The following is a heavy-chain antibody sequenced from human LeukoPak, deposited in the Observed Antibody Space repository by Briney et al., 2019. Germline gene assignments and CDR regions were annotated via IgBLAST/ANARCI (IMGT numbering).Heavy chain of an antibody. D-gene: IGHD3-10*01. J-gene: IGHJ6*02. CDR1: GFTFNSYE. CDR2: ISSSGSTI. Sequence: GGSLRLSCAASGFTFNSYEMNWVRQAPGKGLEWVSYISSSGSTIYYADSVKGRFTISRDNAKNSLYLQMNSLRAEDTAVYYCARGDRSLLLWFGELGTMDVWGQGTTVTVSS. CDR3: ARGDRSLLLWFGELGTMDV. V-gene: IGHV3-48*03.